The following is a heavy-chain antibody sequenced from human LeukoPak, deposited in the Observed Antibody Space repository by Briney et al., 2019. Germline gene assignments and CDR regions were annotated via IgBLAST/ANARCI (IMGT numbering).Heavy chain of an antibody. D-gene: IGHD5-18*01. V-gene: IGHV3-53*04. J-gene: IGHJ4*02. Sequence: WGSLRLSCAASGFTVSSNYMSWVRQAPGKGLEWVSGIYSGGSTYYADSVKGRFTISRHNSKNTLYLQMNSLRAEDTAVYYCARVRGYSYGPFDYWGQGTLVTVSS. CDR1: GFTVSSNY. CDR2: IYSGGST. CDR3: ARVRGYSYGPFDY.